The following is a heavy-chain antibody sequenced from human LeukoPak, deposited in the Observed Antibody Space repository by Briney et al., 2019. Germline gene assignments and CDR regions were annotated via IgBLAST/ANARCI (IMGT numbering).Heavy chain of an antibody. CDR3: AREAPLYSSSWYSYYFDY. CDR2: ISWNSGSI. J-gene: IGHJ4*02. Sequence: GGSLRLSCAASGFTFDDYAMYWVRQAPGKGLEWVSGISWNSGSIGYADSVKGRFTISRDNSKNTLYLQMNSLRAEDTAVYYCAREAPLYSSSWYSYYFDYWGQGTLVTVSS. V-gene: IGHV3-9*01. D-gene: IGHD6-13*01. CDR1: GFTFDDYA.